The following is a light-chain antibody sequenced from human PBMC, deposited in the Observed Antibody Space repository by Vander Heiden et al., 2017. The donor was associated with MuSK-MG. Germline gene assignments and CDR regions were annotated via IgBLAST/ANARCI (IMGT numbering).Light chain of an antibody. CDR3: QQSYNTLPWT. CDR1: QHSSSY. V-gene: IGKV1-39*01. J-gene: IGKJ1*01. CDR2: AAS. Sequence: DIQLTQSPSSLSASVGGSVPITCRASQHSSSYLIGYQQKPGKEPKLLLYAASSWQRRGPSRLSGSGSGTDFTLTISSLQPEDFATYYCQQSYNTLPWTFGQGTKVEIK.